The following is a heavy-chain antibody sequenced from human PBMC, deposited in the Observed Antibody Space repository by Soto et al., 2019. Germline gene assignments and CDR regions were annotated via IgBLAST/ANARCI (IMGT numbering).Heavy chain of an antibody. CDR1: RYTFASYS. J-gene: IGHJ4*02. Sequence: GASVKVCCKASRYTFASYSMQWVRQAPGQGLEWMGIINPSGGSTSYAQKFQGRVTMTRDTSTSTVYMELSSLRSEDTAVYYCARDPRGSSSWLELDYWGQGTLVTVSS. CDR3: ARDPRGSSSWLELDY. V-gene: IGHV1-46*01. CDR2: INPSGGST. D-gene: IGHD6-13*01.